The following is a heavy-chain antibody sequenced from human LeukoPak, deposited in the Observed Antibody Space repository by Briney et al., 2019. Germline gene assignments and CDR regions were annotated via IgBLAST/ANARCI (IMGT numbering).Heavy chain of an antibody. D-gene: IGHD1-26*01. Sequence: SETLSLTCSVSGGSVNKWYWSWIRQPPGKGLEWIGYIYYDGSTNYNPSLKNRVTISVDTSNNQFSLKLSSVTAADTAMYYCARDRSVGATGGDYWGQGTLVTVSS. CDR3: ARDRSVGATGGDY. CDR2: IYYDGST. CDR1: GGSVNKWY. V-gene: IGHV4-59*02. J-gene: IGHJ4*02.